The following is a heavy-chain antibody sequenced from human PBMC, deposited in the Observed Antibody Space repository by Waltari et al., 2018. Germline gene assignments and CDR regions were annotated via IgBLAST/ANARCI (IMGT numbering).Heavy chain of an antibody. CDR3: ARGGYYAMDV. J-gene: IGHJ6*02. Sequence: EVQLVESGGGLVQPGGSLRLSCAASGFTFSSYWMRWVRQAPGKGLVVDSDSKTDGRATNYADSVKGRFTISRDNAKNTLFLQMNSLTAEDTAVYYCARGGYYAMDVWGQGTTVTVSS. D-gene: IGHD3-16*01. CDR2: SKTDGRAT. CDR1: GFTFSSYW. V-gene: IGHV3-74*01.